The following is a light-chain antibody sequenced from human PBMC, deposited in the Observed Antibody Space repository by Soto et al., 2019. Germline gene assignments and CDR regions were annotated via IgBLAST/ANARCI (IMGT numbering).Light chain of an antibody. CDR2: EAS. CDR1: HTIRSR. J-gene: IGKJ4*01. CDR3: QQCHAYSLT. Sequence: LPLTQSPSTLSASAPYGVPITYRATHTIRSRLAWYQQKPGEAPRLLIYEASILESGVPSRFSGRGSGTEFTLTITSLQPDDFATYYCQQCHAYSLTFGGGTKVDI. V-gene: IGKV1-5*03.